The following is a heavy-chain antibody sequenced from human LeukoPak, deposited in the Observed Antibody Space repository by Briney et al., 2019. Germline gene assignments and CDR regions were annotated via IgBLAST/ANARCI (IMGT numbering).Heavy chain of an antibody. V-gene: IGHV4-59*01. D-gene: IGHD2-2*01. J-gene: IGHJ2*01. CDR2: IYYSGST. CDR1: GGSISSYY. CDR3: ARDPGCSSTSCYHWYFDL. Sequence: SETLSLTCTVSGGSISSYYWRWIRKPPGKGLEWIGYIYYSGSTNYNPSLKSRITISVDTSKNQFSLKLSSVTAADTAVYYCARDPGCSSTSCYHWYFDLWGRGTLVTVSS.